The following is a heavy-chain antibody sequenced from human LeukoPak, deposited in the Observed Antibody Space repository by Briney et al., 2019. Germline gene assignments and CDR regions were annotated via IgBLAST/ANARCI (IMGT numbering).Heavy chain of an antibody. CDR1: EFTVSGGY. V-gene: IGHV3-66*01. CDR3: ARGMVRASYYIDS. CDR2: LFTGGST. D-gene: IGHD2-8*01. J-gene: IGHJ4*02. Sequence: GGSLRLSCAMSEFTVSGGYMTWVRQAPGKGLEWVSLLFTGGSTYYADSVKGRFSISRDNSESTLFLHMNSLRVEDTAVYYCARGMVRASYYIDSWGQGTLVTVSS.